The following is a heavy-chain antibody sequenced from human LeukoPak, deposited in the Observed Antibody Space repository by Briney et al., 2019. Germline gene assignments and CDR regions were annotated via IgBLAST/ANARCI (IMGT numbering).Heavy chain of an antibody. Sequence: SETLSLTCTVSGGSISSYYWSWIRQPPGKGLEWIGYIYYSGSTNYNPSLKSRVTISVDTSKNQFSLKLSSVTAADTAVYYCASSSITGTTVDWFDPWGQGTLVTVSS. J-gene: IGHJ5*02. CDR3: ASSSITGTTVDWFDP. D-gene: IGHD1-20*01. V-gene: IGHV4-59*08. CDR2: IYYSGST. CDR1: GGSISSYY.